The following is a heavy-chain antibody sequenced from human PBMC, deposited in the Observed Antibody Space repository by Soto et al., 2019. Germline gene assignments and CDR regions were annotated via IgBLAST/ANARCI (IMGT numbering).Heavy chain of an antibody. CDR1: GYSFTDYH. J-gene: IGHJ6*02. CDR2: INPKSGGT. V-gene: IGHV1-2*04. Sequence: ASVKVSCKASGYSFTDYHIHWVRQAPGQGLEWLGRINPKSGGTSTAQKFQGWVTMTTDTSISTASMELTRLTSDDTAIYYCARGDSTDCSNGVCSFFYNHDMDVWGQGTTGTV. CDR3: ARGDSTDCSNGVCSFFYNHDMDV. D-gene: IGHD2-8*01.